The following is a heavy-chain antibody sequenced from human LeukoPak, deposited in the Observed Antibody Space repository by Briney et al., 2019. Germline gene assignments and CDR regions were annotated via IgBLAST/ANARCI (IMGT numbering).Heavy chain of an antibody. D-gene: IGHD3-22*01. CDR2: IDPSDSYT. CDR3: ASRGYSPFDY. J-gene: IGHJ4*02. CDR1: GSTFTSYW. Sequence: GEPLPISCQGSGSTFTSYWISWVRQLPGKALEWMGRIDPSDSYTNYSPSFQGHVTISADKSISTAYLQWSSLKASDTAMYYCASRGYSPFDYWGQGTLVTVSS. V-gene: IGHV5-10-1*01.